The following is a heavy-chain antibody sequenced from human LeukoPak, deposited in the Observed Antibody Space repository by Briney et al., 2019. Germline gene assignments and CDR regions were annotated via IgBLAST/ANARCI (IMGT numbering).Heavy chain of an antibody. CDR3: AKSSGSLFDP. CDR2: IYYSGST. CDR1: GGSISSYY. D-gene: IGHD3-10*01. Sequence: SETLSLTCTVSGGSISSYYWSWIRQPPGKGLEWIGYIYYSGSTNYNPSLKSRVTISVDTSKNQFSLKLSSVTAADTAVYYCAKSSGSLFDPWGQGTLVTVSS. V-gene: IGHV4-59*08. J-gene: IGHJ5*02.